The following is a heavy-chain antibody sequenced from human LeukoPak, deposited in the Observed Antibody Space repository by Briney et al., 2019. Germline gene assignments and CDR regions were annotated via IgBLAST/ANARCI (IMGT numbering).Heavy chain of an antibody. CDR1: GYTFTGYY. CDR3: ARDAYYYDSSGYYGFGVDY. D-gene: IGHD3-22*01. CDR2: INPNSGST. Sequence: ASVKVSCKASGYTFTGYYMHWVRQAPGQGLEWMGRINPNSGSTSYAQKFQGRVTMTRDTSTSTVYMELSSLRSEDTAVYYCARDAYYYDSSGYYGFGVDYWGQGTLVTVSS. J-gene: IGHJ4*02. V-gene: IGHV1-46*01.